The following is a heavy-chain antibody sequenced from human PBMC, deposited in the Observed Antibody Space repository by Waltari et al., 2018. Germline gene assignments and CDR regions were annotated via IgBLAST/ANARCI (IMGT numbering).Heavy chain of an antibody. CDR3: ARDQVEQLVLKYFDY. Sequence: EVQLVESGGGLVKPGGSLRLSCAASGFTFSSYSMNWVRQAPGKGLEWVSSISRSSSYRYYADSVKGRFTISRDNAKNSLYLQMNSLRAEDTAVYYCARDQVEQLVLKYFDYWGQGTLVTVSS. CDR2: ISRSSSYR. CDR1: GFTFSSYS. V-gene: IGHV3-21*01. J-gene: IGHJ4*02. D-gene: IGHD6-13*01.